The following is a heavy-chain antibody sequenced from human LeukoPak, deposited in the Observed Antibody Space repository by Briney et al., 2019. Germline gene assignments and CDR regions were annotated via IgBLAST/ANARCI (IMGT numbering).Heavy chain of an antibody. CDR3: ARDTQGHYYDSSGETSDAFDI. Sequence: PGGSLRLSCAASGFTFSSYSMNWVRQAPGKGLEWVSYISSSSSTIYYADSVKGRFTISRDSAKNSLYLQMNSLRAEDTAVYYCARDTQGHYYDSSGETSDAFDIWGQGTMVTVSS. CDR1: GFTFSSYS. J-gene: IGHJ3*02. D-gene: IGHD3-22*01. CDR2: ISSSSSTI. V-gene: IGHV3-48*01.